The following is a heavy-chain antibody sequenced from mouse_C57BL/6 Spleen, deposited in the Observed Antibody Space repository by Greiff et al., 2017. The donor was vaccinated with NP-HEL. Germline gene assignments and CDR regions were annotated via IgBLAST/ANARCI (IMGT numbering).Heavy chain of an antibody. CDR1: GYTFTDYE. CDR3: TRGFTTVVYFDY. D-gene: IGHD1-1*01. J-gene: IGHJ2*01. CDR2: IDPETGGT. Sequence: QVQLQQSGAELVRPGASVTLSCKASGYTFTDYEMHWVKQTPVHGLEWIGAIDPETGGTAYNQKFKGKAILTADKSSSTAYMELRSLTSEDSAVYYCTRGFTTVVYFDYWGQGTTLTVSS. V-gene: IGHV1-15*01.